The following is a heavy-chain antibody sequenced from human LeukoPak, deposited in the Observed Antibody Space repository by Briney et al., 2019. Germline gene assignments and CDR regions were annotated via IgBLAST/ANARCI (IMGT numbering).Heavy chain of an antibody. J-gene: IGHJ6*03. Sequence: GASVKVSCKTSGGTLNNYATSWVRQAPGQGLEWMGVIIPMYGTTNYAPKFQDRVAITTDESTTTIYMDLRSLKSEDTAVYYCARQVPEMAFYYYYMDVWGKGTTVTVSS. CDR2: IIPMYGTT. D-gene: IGHD5-24*01. V-gene: IGHV1-69*05. CDR1: GGTLNNYA. CDR3: ARQVPEMAFYYYYMDV.